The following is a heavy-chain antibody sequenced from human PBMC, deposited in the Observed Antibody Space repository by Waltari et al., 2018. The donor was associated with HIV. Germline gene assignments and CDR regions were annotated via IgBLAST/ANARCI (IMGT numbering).Heavy chain of an antibody. Sequence: QVQLVQPGTAVKRPGASSKVSSKASGYTFANYDINWVGQAPGQGLEWMGWMNPKSGNTGFAQKLKGRVTLTRNTSIRTAYMELRSLRSEDTAVYFWARSSGWSYFDYWGRGTLVTVPS. V-gene: IGHV1-8*01. CDR2: MNPKSGNT. CDR3: ARSSGWSYFDY. D-gene: IGHD2-15*01. CDR1: GYTFANYD. J-gene: IGHJ4*01.